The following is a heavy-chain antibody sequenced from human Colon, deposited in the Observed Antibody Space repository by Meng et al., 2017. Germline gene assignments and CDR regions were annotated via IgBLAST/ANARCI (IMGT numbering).Heavy chain of an antibody. J-gene: IGHJ3*02. CDR3: ARGFDI. V-gene: IGHV4-61*02. CDR1: GGSISSGSYY. CDR2: IYTSGST. Sequence: LRLSCTVSGGSISSGSYYWSWIRQPAGKGLEWIGRIYTSGSTNYNPSLKSRVTISVDTSKNQFPLKLSSVTAADTAVYYCARGFDIWGQGTMVTVSS.